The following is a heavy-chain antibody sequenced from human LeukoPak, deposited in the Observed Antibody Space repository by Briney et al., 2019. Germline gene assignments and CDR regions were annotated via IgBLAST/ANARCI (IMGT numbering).Heavy chain of an antibody. Sequence: SETLSLTCTVSGGSVSSSGSYWSWIRQPPGKGLEWFAYIYYSGSTTYNPSLKSRVIISVDTSKNQFSLKLSSVTAADTAVYYCARDLSGVFDIWGQGTMVTVSS. D-gene: IGHD3-10*01. CDR2: IYYSGST. CDR1: GGSVSSSGSY. V-gene: IGHV4-61*08. CDR3: ARDLSGVFDI. J-gene: IGHJ3*02.